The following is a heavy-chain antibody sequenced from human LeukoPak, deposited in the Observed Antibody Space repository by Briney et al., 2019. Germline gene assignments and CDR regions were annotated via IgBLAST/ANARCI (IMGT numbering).Heavy chain of an antibody. J-gene: IGHJ4*02. CDR2: IYTSGST. V-gene: IGHV4-4*07. D-gene: IGHD1-14*01. CDR3: ARYDRGLFFFDN. CDR1: GGSISSYY. Sequence: SETLSLTCTVSGGSISSYYWSWIRQPAGKGLEWIGRIYTSGSTNYNPSLKSRVTMSVDTSKNQFSLKLKSVTAADTGMYHCARYDRGLFFFDNWGQGTLVTVSS.